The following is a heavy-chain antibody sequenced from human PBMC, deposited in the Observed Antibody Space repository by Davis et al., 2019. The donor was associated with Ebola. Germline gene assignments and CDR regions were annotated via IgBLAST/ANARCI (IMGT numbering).Heavy chain of an antibody. CDR3: ARGWETGRLFDI. D-gene: IGHD1-14*01. CDR2: INHGGST. CDR1: GGSITSGDYS. Sequence: SETLSLTCTVSGGSITSGDYSWSWIRQPPGKGLEWIGEINHGGSTNYNPSLESRVTLSVDTSKNQFSLRLSSVTAADTAVYYCARGWETGRLFDIWGQGRKLTVSS. V-gene: IGHV4-34*01. J-gene: IGHJ3*02.